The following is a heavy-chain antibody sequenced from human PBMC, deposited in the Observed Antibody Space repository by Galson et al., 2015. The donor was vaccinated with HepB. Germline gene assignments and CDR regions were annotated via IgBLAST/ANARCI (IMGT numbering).Heavy chain of an antibody. Sequence: SVKVSCKASGYTFTSYAIHWVRQAPGQRLEWMGWINAGDGNTKYSQKFQGRVTITRDTSASTAYMELSSLRSEDTAVYYCARDGSGSYSAFDIWGQGTMVTVSS. CDR1: GYTFTSYA. V-gene: IGHV1-3*01. CDR2: INAGDGNT. CDR3: ARDGSGSYSAFDI. J-gene: IGHJ3*02. D-gene: IGHD3-10*01.